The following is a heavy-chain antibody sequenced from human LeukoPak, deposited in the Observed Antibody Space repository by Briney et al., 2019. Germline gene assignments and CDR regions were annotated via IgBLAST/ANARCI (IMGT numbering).Heavy chain of an antibody. Sequence: ASVKVSCKASGYTFTSYDMHWVRQAPGQGLEWMGIINPSGGSTSYAQIFQGRVTMTRDTSTSTVYMGLSSLRSEDTAVYYCERGGSSWYRGSFQHWGQGTLVTVSS. J-gene: IGHJ1*01. CDR2: INPSGGST. CDR1: GYTFTSYD. D-gene: IGHD6-13*01. V-gene: IGHV1-46*01. CDR3: ERGGSSWYRGSFQH.